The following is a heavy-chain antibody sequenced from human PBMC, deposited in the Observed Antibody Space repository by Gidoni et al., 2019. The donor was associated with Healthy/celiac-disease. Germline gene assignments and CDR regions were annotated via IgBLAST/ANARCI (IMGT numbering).Heavy chain of an antibody. CDR2: IYHSGST. V-gene: IGHV4-38-2*02. D-gene: IGHD5-12*01. CDR1: GYSISSGYY. CDR3: AREKNSGYGKGVDY. J-gene: IGHJ4*02. Sequence: QVQLQESGPGLVKPSETLSLTCTVSGYSISSGYYWGWIRQPPGKGLEWMGSIYHSGSTYYNPSLKSRVTISVDTSKNQFSLKLSSVTAADTAVYYCAREKNSGYGKGVDYWGQGTLVTVSS.